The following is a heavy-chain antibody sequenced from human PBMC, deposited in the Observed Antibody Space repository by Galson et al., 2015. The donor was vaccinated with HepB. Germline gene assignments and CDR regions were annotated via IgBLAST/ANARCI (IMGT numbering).Heavy chain of an antibody. V-gene: IGHV1-18*04. CDR1: GYTFSSYG. CDR3: ARDMTIYNDY. CDR2: IIPYYGNT. D-gene: IGHD3-3*01. J-gene: IGHJ4*02. Sequence: SVKVSCKASGYTFSSYGISWVRQAPGQGLEWMGWIIPYYGNTNYAQKLQGRVTMTTDTSTSTAYMELRSLRSDDTAVYYCARDMTIYNDYCGQGTLVTVSS.